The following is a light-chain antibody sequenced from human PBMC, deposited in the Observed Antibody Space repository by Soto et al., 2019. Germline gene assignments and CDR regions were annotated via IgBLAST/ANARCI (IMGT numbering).Light chain of an antibody. CDR1: SSNIGAGSD. CDR2: GNY. V-gene: IGLV1-40*01. CDR3: QAYDSSLSVYV. J-gene: IGLJ1*01. Sequence: QAVVTQPPSVSGAPGQRVTISCTGNSSNIGAGSDVHWYQQLPGTAPKFLIFGNYNRPSGVPERFSGSKSGTSASLAITGLQAEDEADYYCQAYDSSLSVYVFGTGTKLTVL.